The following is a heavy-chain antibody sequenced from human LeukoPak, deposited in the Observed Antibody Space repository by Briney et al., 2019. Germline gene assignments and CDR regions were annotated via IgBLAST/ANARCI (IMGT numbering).Heavy chain of an antibody. Sequence: GGSLRLSCAGSGFIFSNYGMNWVRQAPGGGLEWIAGIGGTGLSIDYTASVKGRFTISRDNSRNTLYLQMNSLRSEDTAIYYCVKERMLWFGELSAFDVWGQGTVVTVSS. D-gene: IGHD3-10*01. CDR3: VKERMLWFGELSAFDV. CDR1: GFIFSNYG. CDR2: IGGTGLSI. V-gene: IGHV3-23*01. J-gene: IGHJ3*01.